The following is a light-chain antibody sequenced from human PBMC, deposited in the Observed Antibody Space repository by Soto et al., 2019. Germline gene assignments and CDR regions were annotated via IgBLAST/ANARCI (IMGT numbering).Light chain of an antibody. Sequence: QSALTQPASVSGSPGQSITISCTGTSSDIGGYNVVSWYQQLPGKAPKLIIYKVSERPSEISSRFSGSKSGNTASLTISGFQTKVSGYYYVSSCQGTMLVFGGGTKLTAL. V-gene: IGLV2-23*02. CDR3: SSCQGTMLV. J-gene: IGLJ3*02. CDR2: KVS. CDR1: SSDIGGYNV.